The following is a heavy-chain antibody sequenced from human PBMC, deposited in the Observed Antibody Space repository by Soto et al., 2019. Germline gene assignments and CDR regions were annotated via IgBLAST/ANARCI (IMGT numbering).Heavy chain of an antibody. D-gene: IGHD5-18*01. CDR1: GGSISSYY. Sequence: SETLSLTCTVSGGSISSYYWSWIRQPPGKGLEWIGYIYYSGGTSYNPSLKSRVTISQDTSKNQFSLRLRSVTAADTAVYYCARLDTALDYWGQGTLVTVSS. V-gene: IGHV4-59*08. CDR2: IYYSGGT. J-gene: IGHJ4*02. CDR3: ARLDTALDY.